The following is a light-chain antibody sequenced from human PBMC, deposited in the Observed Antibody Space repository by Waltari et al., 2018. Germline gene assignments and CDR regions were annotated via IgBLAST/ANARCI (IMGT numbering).Light chain of an antibody. Sequence: QSALTQPPSAPGSPGQSVTISCTGSSSDVGGYKYVSWYQQHPGKAPKGMMFEVSKRPSRAPYRFSASKSSNTASLTVSGLQAEDEADYYWSSYSEKSIDVFGTGTKVTVL. V-gene: IGLV2-8*01. CDR3: SSYSEKSIDV. CDR2: EVS. J-gene: IGLJ1*01. CDR1: SSDVGGYKY.